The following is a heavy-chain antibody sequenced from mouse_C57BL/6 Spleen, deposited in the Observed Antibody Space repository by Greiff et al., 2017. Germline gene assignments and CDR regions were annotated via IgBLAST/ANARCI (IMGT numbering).Heavy chain of an antibody. J-gene: IGHJ4*01. CDR2: IYPGDGDT. V-gene: IGHV1-80*01. Sequence: QVQLKESGAELVKPGASVKISCKASGYAFSSYWMNWVKQRPGKGLAWIGQIYPGDGDTNYNGKFKGKATLTADKSSSTAYMQLSSLTSEDSAVYFGARETGEDYYAMDYWGQGTSVTVSS. CDR1: GYAFSSYW. CDR3: ARETGEDYYAMDY. D-gene: IGHD2-13*01.